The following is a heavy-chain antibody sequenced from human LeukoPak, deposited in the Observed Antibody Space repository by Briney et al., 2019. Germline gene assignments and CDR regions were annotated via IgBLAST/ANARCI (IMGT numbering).Heavy chain of an antibody. Sequence: SVKVSCKASEGTFSSYAISWVRQAPGQGLEWMGGIIPIFGTANYAQKFQGRVTITADESTSTAYMELSSLRSEDTAVYYCARVGAYCGGDCYSFDYWGQGALVTVSS. D-gene: IGHD2-21*01. CDR2: IIPIFGTA. V-gene: IGHV1-69*13. J-gene: IGHJ4*02. CDR1: EGTFSSYA. CDR3: ARVGAYCGGDCYSFDY.